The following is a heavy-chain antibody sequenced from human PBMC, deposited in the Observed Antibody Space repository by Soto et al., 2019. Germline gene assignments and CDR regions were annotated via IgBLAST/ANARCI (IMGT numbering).Heavy chain of an antibody. CDR2: IYDTESA. D-gene: IGHD6-6*01. CDR1: GESISSGGYY. CDR3: ARASSSSSAADY. V-gene: IGHV4-31*03. J-gene: IGHJ4*02. Sequence: QVQLQESGPGLVKPSQTLSLTCNVSGESISSGGYYWSWIRHHPGKGLEWIGYIYDTESAYYNPSLESRVTTSMDTAKNQFAMRLSSVTAADTAVYYCARASSSSSAADYWGQGILGTVSS.